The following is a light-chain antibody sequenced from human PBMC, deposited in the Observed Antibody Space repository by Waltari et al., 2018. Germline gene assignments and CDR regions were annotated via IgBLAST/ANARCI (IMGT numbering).Light chain of an antibody. CDR1: SSNLGINY. V-gene: IGLV1-47*01. J-gene: IGLJ3*02. Sequence: QSVLTQPPSASGTPGQRVTISCSGSSSNLGINYVSWYQQLPGTAPKLLTYGNNQRPSGVPDRFSGSQSGTSASLAISGLRSEDEADYYCAAWDDSLYWVFGGGTKLTVL. CDR2: GNN. CDR3: AAWDDSLYWV.